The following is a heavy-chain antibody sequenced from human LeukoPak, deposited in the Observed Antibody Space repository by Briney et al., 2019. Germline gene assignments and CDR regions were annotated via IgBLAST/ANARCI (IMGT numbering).Heavy chain of an antibody. J-gene: IGHJ4*02. V-gene: IGHV3-7*01. D-gene: IGHD6-13*01. CDR2: IKQDGSEK. CDR3: ARDFGAVGQLVPVFDY. Sequence: GGSLRLSCAASGFTFSSYWMSWVRQAPGKGLEWVANIKQDGSEKYYVDSVKGRFTISRDNAKNSLYLQMNSLRAEDTAVYYCARDFGAVGQLVPVFDYWGQGTLVTVSS. CDR1: GFTFSSYW.